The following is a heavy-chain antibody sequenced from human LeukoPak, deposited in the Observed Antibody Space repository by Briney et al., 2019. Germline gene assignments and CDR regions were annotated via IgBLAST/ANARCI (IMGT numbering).Heavy chain of an antibody. CDR2: IYTRGST. CDR1: GGSISSYY. Sequence: SETLSLTCTVSGGSISSYYWSWIRQPAGKGLEWIGRIYTRGSTNYNPSLKGRVTMSVDTSKNQFSLKLSSVTAADTAVYYCASSPFTFGGVIVWTFDYWGQGTLVTVSS. V-gene: IGHV4-4*07. J-gene: IGHJ4*02. CDR3: ASSPFTFGGVIVWTFDY. D-gene: IGHD3-16*02.